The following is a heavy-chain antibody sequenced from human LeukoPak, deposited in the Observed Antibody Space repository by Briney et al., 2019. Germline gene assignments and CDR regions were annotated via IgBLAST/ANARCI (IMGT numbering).Heavy chain of an antibody. CDR3: ARYGLTAALDF. CDR1: GFTFSSSW. J-gene: IGHJ4*02. V-gene: IGHV3-7*01. Sequence: GGSLRLSCAASGFTFSSSWMSWVRQAPGKGLEWVANIKPDGSEKFHVDSVKGRFTISRDNSKSSLSLQMNSLRAEDTAVFYCARYGLTAALDFWGQGTLVTVSS. CDR2: IKPDGSEK. D-gene: IGHD2-21*02.